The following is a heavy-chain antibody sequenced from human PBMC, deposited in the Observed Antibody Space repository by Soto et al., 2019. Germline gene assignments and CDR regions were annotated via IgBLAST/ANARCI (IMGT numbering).Heavy chain of an antibody. CDR3: ARAYYGSNWFAP. D-gene: IGHD3-10*01. Sequence: PSETLSLTCPVSGGSISSYYWSWIRQPPGKGLEWIGYIYYSGSTNYIPSLKSRVTISVDTSKNQFSLKLSSVTAADTAVHYCARAYYGSNWFAPWGQGTLVTVSS. V-gene: IGHV4-59*01. CDR1: GGSISSYY. J-gene: IGHJ5*02. CDR2: IYYSGST.